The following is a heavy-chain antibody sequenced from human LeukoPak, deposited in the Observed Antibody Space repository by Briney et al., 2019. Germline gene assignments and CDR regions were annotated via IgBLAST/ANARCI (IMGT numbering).Heavy chain of an antibody. CDR2: ISGSGAGT. CDR3: AKVLHYYDDNTSPGY. Sequence: GGSLRLSCAAPGFTFSSFALSWVRHAPGKGLEWVSAISGSGAGTYYADSVKGRFTISRDNSKNTLYLQMTGLRAEDTAVYYCAKVLHYYDDNTSPGYWGRGTLVTVSS. D-gene: IGHD3-22*01. V-gene: IGHV3-23*01. CDR1: GFTFSSFA. J-gene: IGHJ4*02.